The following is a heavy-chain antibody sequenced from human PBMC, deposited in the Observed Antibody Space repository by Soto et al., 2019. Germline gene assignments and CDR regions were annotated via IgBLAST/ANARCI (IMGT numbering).Heavy chain of an antibody. CDR3: AKDLTSLRGVLSPLLFAD. Sequence: GGSLRLSCAASGFTFSSYAMSWVRQAPGKGLEWVSAISGSGGSTYYADSVKGRFTISRDNSKNTLYLQMNSLRAEDTAVDYCAKDLTSLRGVLSPLLFADWGQGTMVTVSS. CDR2: ISGSGGST. CDR1: GFTFSSYA. D-gene: IGHD3-10*01. J-gene: IGHJ4*02. V-gene: IGHV3-23*01.